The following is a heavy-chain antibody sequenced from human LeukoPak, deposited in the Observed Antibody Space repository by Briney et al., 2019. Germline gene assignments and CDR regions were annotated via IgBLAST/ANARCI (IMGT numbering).Heavy chain of an antibody. CDR2: LITASTT. CDR3: ARARSSGWVIDS. D-gene: IGHD6-19*01. Sequence: GGSLRLSCAASGFTFSNYAMGWVRQAPGKGLEWVSLITASTTYYADSVKGRFTISRDNAKNSLYLQMNSLRDEDTAVYFCARARSSGWVIDSWGQGTLVTVSS. V-gene: IGHV3-69-1*01. CDR1: GFTFSNYA. J-gene: IGHJ4*02.